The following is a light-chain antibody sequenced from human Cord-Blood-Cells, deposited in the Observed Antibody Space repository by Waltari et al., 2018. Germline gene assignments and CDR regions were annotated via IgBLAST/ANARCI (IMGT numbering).Light chain of an antibody. CDR2: AAS. V-gene: IGKV1-39*01. Sequence: DIQMTQSPSPLSSSVRDRVTITCRASQSIRNYLTWYQQKPGKAPKLLIYAASSFQSGVPSRFSGSGSGTDFTLTISSLQPEDFATYYLQQSENSLTFGEGNKEVIK. CDR3: QQSENSLT. CDR1: QSIRNY. J-gene: IGKJ4*02.